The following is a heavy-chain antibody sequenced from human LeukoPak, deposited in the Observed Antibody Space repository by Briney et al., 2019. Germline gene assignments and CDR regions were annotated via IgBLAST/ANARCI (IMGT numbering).Heavy chain of an antibody. CDR2: IWYDGSTK. J-gene: IGHJ4*02. D-gene: IGHD3-10*01. V-gene: IGHV3-33*01. Sequence: GSLRLSCAASGFTFSNHGMHWVRRTPGKGLEWLAVIWYDGSTKYYADSVKGRFTISRDNSGNTVFLHMNSLRAEDTAFYFCARDRKTGSYYPDYWGRGTLVTVPS. CDR3: ARDRKTGSYYPDY. CDR1: GFTFSNHG.